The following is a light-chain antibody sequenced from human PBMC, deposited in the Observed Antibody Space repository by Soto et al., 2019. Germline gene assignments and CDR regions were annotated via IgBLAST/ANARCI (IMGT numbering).Light chain of an antibody. Sequence: DIQITQSPSSLSASVGDRVTITCRASQSISSYLNWYQQKPGKAPKLLIYAASSLQSGVPSRFSGSGSGTDLTLTISSLQPEDFATYYCQQSYSTLWTFGQGTKVDI. CDR2: AAS. J-gene: IGKJ1*01. CDR1: QSISSY. V-gene: IGKV1-39*01. CDR3: QQSYSTLWT.